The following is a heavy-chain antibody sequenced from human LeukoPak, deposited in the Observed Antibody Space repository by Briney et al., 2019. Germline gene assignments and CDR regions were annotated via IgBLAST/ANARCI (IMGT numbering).Heavy chain of an antibody. Sequence: PGGSLRLSCAASGFTFSSYGMHWVRQAPGKGLEWVAVIWYDGSNKFYADSVKGRFTISRDNSMNTLYLQMSSLRAEDTALYYCARDRAAADLDYWGQGTLVTVSS. V-gene: IGHV3-33*01. CDR2: IWYDGSNK. CDR1: GFTFSSYG. CDR3: ARDRAAADLDY. J-gene: IGHJ4*02. D-gene: IGHD6-13*01.